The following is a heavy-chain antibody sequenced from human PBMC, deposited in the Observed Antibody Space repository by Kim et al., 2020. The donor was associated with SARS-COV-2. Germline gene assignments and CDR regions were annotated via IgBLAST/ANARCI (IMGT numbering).Heavy chain of an antibody. J-gene: IGHJ5*02. Sequence: ASVKVSCKASGYTFTSYAMHWVRQAPGQRLEWMGWINAGNGNTKYSQKFQGRVTITRDTSASTAYMELSSLRSEDTAVYYCARDPRALRGYSYGFGWFDPWGQGTLVTVSS. CDR1: GYTFTSYA. V-gene: IGHV1-3*01. CDR2: INAGNGNT. CDR3: ARDPRALRGYSYGFGWFDP. D-gene: IGHD5-18*01.